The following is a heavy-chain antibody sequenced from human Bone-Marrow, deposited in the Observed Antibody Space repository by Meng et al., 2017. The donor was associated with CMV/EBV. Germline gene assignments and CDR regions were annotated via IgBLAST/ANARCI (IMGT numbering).Heavy chain of an antibody. D-gene: IGHD3-3*01. V-gene: IGHV3-30-3*01. CDR1: GFTFSSYA. J-gene: IGHJ6*02. Sequence: GESLKISCQASGFTFSSYAMHWVRQAPGKGLEWVAVISYDGSNKYYADSVKGRFTISRDNSKNTLYLQMNSLRAEDTAVYYCARATGGANDIWSGYYKAYYYYYGMDVWGQGTTVTVSS. CDR3: ARATGGANDIWSGYYKAYYYYYGMDV. CDR2: ISYDGSNK.